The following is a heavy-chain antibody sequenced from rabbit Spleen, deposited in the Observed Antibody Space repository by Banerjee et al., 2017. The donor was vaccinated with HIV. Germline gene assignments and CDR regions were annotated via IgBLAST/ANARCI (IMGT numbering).Heavy chain of an antibody. Sequence: QELVESGGGLVQPGGSLKLSCKASRFDFSTYSMSWVRQAPEKGLEWIGYIDPLFGSTYYANWVNGRFTISSHNAQNTLYLQLNSLTAADTATYFCVRDKASSSGDYGPYYFNLWGQGTLVTVS. CDR2: IDPLFGST. J-gene: IGHJ4*01. V-gene: IGHV1S7*01. D-gene: IGHD1-1*01. CDR1: RFDFSTYS. CDR3: VRDKASSSGDYGPYYFNL.